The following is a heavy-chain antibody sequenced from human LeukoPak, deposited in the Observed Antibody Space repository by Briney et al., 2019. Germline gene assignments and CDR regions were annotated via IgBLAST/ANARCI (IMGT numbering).Heavy chain of an antibody. CDR3: ARDIRDFWSGYLMRESRYYYYYMDV. Sequence: GGSLRLSCAASGFTVSSNYMSWVRQAPGKGLEWVSVIYSGGSTYYADSVKGRFTISRDNSKNTLYLQMNSLRAEDTAVYYCARDIRDFWSGYLMRESRYYYYYMDVGGKGTTVTVSS. CDR2: IYSGGST. D-gene: IGHD3-3*01. CDR1: GFTVSSNY. V-gene: IGHV3-66*02. J-gene: IGHJ6*03.